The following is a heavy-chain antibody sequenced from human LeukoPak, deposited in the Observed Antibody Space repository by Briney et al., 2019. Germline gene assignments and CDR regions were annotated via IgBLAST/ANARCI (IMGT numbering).Heavy chain of an antibody. D-gene: IGHD3-10*01. CDR1: GFTFSSYS. CDR2: ISSSSSYI. J-gene: IGHJ4*02. Sequence: GGPLRLSCAASGFTFSSYSMNWVRQAPGKGLEWVSSISSSSSYIYYADSVKGRYTISRDNAKNSLYLQMNSLRAEDTAVYYCARFTMARGLNYWGQGTLVTVSS. CDR3: ARFTMARGLNY. V-gene: IGHV3-21*01.